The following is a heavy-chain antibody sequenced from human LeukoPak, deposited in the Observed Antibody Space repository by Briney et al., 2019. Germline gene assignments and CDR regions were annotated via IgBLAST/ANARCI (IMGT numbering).Heavy chain of an antibody. Sequence: PSETLSLTCAVYGGSFSGYYWSWIRQPPGKGLEWIGEINHSGSTNYNPSLKSRVTISVDTSKNQFSLKLSSVTAADTAVYYCARGGGLLWFGALWFDPWGQGTLVTVSS. CDR2: INHSGST. D-gene: IGHD3-10*01. V-gene: IGHV4-34*01. J-gene: IGHJ5*02. CDR1: GGSFSGYY. CDR3: ARGGGLLWFGALWFDP.